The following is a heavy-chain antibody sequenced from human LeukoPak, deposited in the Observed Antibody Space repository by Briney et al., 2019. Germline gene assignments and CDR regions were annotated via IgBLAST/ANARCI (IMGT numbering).Heavy chain of an antibody. CDR1: GFAFSDFY. Sequence: KAGGSLRLSCAASGFAFSDFYMGWIRQPPGKGLECVSYITSGSSYTNYADSVRGRFTISRDNAKNSLYLQMNSLRAEDTAVYYCARATTRGGELLKLDPWGQGTLVTVSS. CDR3: ARATTRGGELLKLDP. D-gene: IGHD3-10*01. J-gene: IGHJ5*02. CDR2: ITSGSSYT. V-gene: IGHV3-11*05.